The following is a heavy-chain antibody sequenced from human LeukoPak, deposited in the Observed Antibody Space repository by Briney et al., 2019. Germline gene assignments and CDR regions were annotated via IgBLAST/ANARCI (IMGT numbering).Heavy chain of an antibody. Sequence: PGGSLRLSCAASGFTFSSYWMHWVRQAPGKGLVWVSRINSDGSSPSYADSVKGRFTISRDNAKNTVYLQMNSLRAEDTAIYYCARNGIDGAFDIWGQGTMVTVSS. V-gene: IGHV3-74*01. CDR1: GFTFSSYW. D-gene: IGHD5-24*01. CDR2: INSDGSSP. J-gene: IGHJ3*02. CDR3: ARNGIDGAFDI.